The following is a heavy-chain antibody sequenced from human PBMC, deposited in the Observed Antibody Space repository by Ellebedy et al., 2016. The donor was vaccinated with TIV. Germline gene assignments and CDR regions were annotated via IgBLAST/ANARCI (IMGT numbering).Heavy chain of an antibody. J-gene: IGHJ6*03. CDR3: AREDVQLITVDQFYYYMDV. CDR2: IYNSGGT. CDR1: GGSMTSYY. V-gene: IGHV4-59*01. Sequence: SETLSLTCTVSGGSMTSYYWSWIRQPPGKGLEWIGSIYNSGGTNYSPSLKSRVTISADTSKNQFSLTLRSVTAADTAVYFCAREDVQLITVDQFYYYMDVWGKGTTVTVSS. D-gene: IGHD4-11*01.